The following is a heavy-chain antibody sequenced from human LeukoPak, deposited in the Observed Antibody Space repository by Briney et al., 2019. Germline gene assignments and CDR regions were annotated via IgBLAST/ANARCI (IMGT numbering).Heavy chain of an antibody. D-gene: IGHD6-19*01. CDR2: INPSGGYT. CDR3: ARVQRGSGWSGDFDY. Sequence: ASVKVSCKASGYNFIYYYIHWVRQAPGQGPEWMGMINPSGGYTSYADNFQGRVTMTRDTSTSTVYMELSSLRSEDTAVYYCARVQRGSGWSGDFDYWGQGTLVTVSS. J-gene: IGHJ4*02. CDR1: GYNFIYYY. V-gene: IGHV1-46*01.